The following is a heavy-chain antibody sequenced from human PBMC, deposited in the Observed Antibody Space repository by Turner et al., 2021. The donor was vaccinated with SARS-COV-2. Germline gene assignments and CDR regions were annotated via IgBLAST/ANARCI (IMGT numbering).Heavy chain of an antibody. V-gene: IGHV3-30*18. CDR1: GFNFNIYG. CDR2: ISYDGSRE. CDR3: AKDNPAPPDYYYAMDV. D-gene: IGHD2-2*01. Sequence: QVQLVESGGGVVQPGKSLRLSCAASGFNFNIYGIHWVRQAPGKGLEWVVVISYDGSREYFADSVKGRFTIYRDNSRNMVFLQMNSLRPEDTAVYYCAKDNPAPPDYYYAMDVWGQGTTVTVSS. J-gene: IGHJ6*02.